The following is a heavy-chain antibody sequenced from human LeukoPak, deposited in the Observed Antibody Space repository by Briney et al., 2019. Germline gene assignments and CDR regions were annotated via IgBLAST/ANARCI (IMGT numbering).Heavy chain of an antibody. CDR2: IDPSDSYT. V-gene: IGHV5-10-1*01. Sequence: GRIDPSDSYTNYSPSFQGHVTISADKSISTAYLQWSSLKASDTAMYYCASYDFWSGYESASDIWGQGTMVTVSS. D-gene: IGHD3-3*01. J-gene: IGHJ3*02. CDR3: ASYDFWSGYESASDI.